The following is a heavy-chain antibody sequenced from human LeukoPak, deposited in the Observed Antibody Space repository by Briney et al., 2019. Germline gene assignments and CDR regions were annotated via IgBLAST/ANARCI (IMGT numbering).Heavy chain of an antibody. CDR1: GFTFDDYG. V-gene: IGHV3-20*04. D-gene: IGHD3-16*01. CDR3: ARVMITFGGDPAFDY. Sequence: QTGGSLRLSCAASGFTFDDYGMSWVRQAPGKGLEWVSGINWNGGSTGYADSVKGRFTIYRDNAKNSLYLQMNSLRAEDTALYYCARVMITFGGDPAFDYWGQGTLVTVS. CDR2: INWNGGST. J-gene: IGHJ4*02.